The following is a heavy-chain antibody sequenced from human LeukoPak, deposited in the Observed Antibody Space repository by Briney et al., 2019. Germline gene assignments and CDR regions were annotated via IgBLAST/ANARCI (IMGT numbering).Heavy chain of an antibody. D-gene: IGHD1-26*01. CDR3: ARHGRESYFDYFDP. CDR2: IYPGDSDT. V-gene: IGHV5-51*01. J-gene: IGHJ5*02. Sequence: GESLKISCKGSGYSFPTYWIAWVRQMPGKGLEWMGIIYPGDSDTRYSPSFQGQVTISADKSLSTAYLQWSSLEASDTAIYYCARHGRESYFDYFDPWGQGTLVTVSS. CDR1: GYSFPTYW.